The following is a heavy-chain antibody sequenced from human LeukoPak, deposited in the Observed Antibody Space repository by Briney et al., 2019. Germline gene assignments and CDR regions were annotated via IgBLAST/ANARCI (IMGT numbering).Heavy chain of an antibody. V-gene: IGHV4-59*08. Sequence: SETLSLTCTVSGGSISSYYWSWIRQPPGKGLEWIGYIYYSGSTNYNPSLKSRVTISVDTSKNQFSLKLSSVTAADTAVYYCARHETMVRGPYYFDYWGQGTLVTVSS. J-gene: IGHJ4*02. D-gene: IGHD3-10*01. CDR1: GGSISSYY. CDR3: ARHETMVRGPYYFDY. CDR2: IYYSGST.